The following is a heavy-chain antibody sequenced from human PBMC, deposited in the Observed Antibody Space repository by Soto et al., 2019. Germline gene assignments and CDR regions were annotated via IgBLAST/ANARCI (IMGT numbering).Heavy chain of an antibody. V-gene: IGHV3-30*03. CDR1: GFTFNSYG. Sequence: QVQLVESGGGVVQPGRSLRLSCAASGFTFNSYGMHWVRQGPGNGLEWVAFISYDSTRTYYADSVKGRFTISRDKSNSALYVQMNSLTGQATAVYYCARTRSARSDFHYYSVHVWGQGTTVTVSS. J-gene: IGHJ6*02. CDR3: ARTRSARSDFHYYSVHV. CDR2: ISYDSTRT. D-gene: IGHD1-26*01.